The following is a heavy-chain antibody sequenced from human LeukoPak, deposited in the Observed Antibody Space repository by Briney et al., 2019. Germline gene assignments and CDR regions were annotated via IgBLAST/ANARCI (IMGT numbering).Heavy chain of an antibody. CDR3: ARGTFDP. CDR2: IHPNSGGT. J-gene: IGHJ5*02. Sequence: ASVKVSCKTSGYAFIDHHMHWVRQAPGQGLEWMGRIHPNSGGTNYAQRFQGRVTMTRDTSISTVYMELSRLRSDDTAVYYCARGTFDPWGQGTLVTVSS. CDR1: GYAFIDHH. V-gene: IGHV1-2*06. D-gene: IGHD3/OR15-3a*01.